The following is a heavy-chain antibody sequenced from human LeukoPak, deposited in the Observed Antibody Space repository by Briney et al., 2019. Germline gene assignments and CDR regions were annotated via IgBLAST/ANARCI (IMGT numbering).Heavy chain of an antibody. V-gene: IGHV1-2*02. J-gene: IGHJ4*02. Sequence: GASVKVSCKGSGYTFTGYYMHWVRQAPGQGLEWMGWINPNSGGTNYAQKFQGRVTMTRDTSISTAYMELSKLRSDDTAVYYCARGNLLRSAPIYFDYWGQGTLVTVSS. CDR2: INPNSGGT. CDR3: ARGNLLRSAPIYFDY. CDR1: GYTFTGYY. D-gene: IGHD3-9*01.